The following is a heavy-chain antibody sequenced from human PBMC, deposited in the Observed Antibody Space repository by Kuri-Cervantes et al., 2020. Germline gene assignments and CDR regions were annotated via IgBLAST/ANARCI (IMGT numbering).Heavy chain of an antibody. CDR2: ISGTGSTI. CDR1: GFTFSDYY. Sequence: GGSLRLSCAASGFTFSDYYMSWIRQAPGKGLEWISYISGTGSTIFYADSVKGRFTIARDNAKKSLYLQMNSLRAEDTAVYYCARYYYDSSGSDYWGQGTLVTVSS. J-gene: IGHJ4*02. V-gene: IGHV3-11*04. CDR3: ARYYYDSSGSDY. D-gene: IGHD3-22*01.